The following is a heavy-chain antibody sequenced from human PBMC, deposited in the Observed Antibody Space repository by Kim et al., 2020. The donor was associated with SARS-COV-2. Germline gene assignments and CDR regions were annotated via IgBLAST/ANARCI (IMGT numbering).Heavy chain of an antibody. CDR3: ARGSSLTIFGVVGWFDP. J-gene: IGHJ5*02. D-gene: IGHD3-3*01. Sequence: LQSRVTISVDTSKNQFSLKLGSVTAADTAVYYCARGSSLTIFGVVGWFDPWGQGTLVTVSS. V-gene: IGHV4-59*09.